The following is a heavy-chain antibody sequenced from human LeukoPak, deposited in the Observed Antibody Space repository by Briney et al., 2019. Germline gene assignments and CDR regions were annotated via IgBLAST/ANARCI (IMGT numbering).Heavy chain of an antibody. CDR1: GFPFNNAW. V-gene: IGHV3-15*01. Sequence: PGGSLRLSCAASGFPFNNAWMSWVRQAPGKGLEWVGRIKSKSDGGKTDYAAPVKRRFTISTADSKDTLFLQIDSLKTEDTAVYYCSLIGIWFGQFEGFHYWGQGTLVTVSS. J-gene: IGHJ4*02. CDR3: SLIGIWFGQFEGFHY. CDR2: IKSKSDGGKT. D-gene: IGHD3-10*01.